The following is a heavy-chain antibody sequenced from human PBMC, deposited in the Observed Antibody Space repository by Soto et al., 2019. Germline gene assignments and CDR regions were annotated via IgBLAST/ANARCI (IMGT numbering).Heavy chain of an antibody. D-gene: IGHD3-10*01. Sequence: EVQLVESGGGLVQPGGSLRLSCAASGFTFTNLWIYWVRQTPEKGLVWVAGIHGDGTITAYADSVKGRFTISRDNAKSTLYLQMNSLTIEDTALYYCVRDVRWGQGTLVTVSS. V-gene: IGHV3-74*01. CDR2: IHGDGTIT. J-gene: IGHJ1*01. CDR3: VRDVR. CDR1: GFTFTNLW.